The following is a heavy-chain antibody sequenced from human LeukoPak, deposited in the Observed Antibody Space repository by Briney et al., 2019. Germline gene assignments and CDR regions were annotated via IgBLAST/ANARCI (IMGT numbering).Heavy chain of an antibody. CDR2: IDHGGST. Sequence: SETLSLTCTVSGGSISNYYWGWTRQPPGKGLEWIGSIDHGGSTYYNPSLKSRDTISVDTSKNQFSLKLSSVTAADTAVYYCARDSAARPYAFDIWGQGTMVTVPS. CDR1: GGSISNYY. J-gene: IGHJ3*02. V-gene: IGHV4-39*07. CDR3: ARDSAARPYAFDI. D-gene: IGHD6-6*01.